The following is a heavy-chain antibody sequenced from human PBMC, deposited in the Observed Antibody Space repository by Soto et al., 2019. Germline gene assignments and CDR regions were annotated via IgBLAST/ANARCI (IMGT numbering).Heavy chain of an antibody. Sequence: GGSLRRSCAASGFTFSSYAMNWVRQAPGKGLEWVAVISYDGSNKYYVVSVKGRFTIFRDNSKNTLYLQMNSLRAEDTAVYYCARVTYYYDSSGYYTPFDYWGQGTLVTVSS. CDR2: ISYDGSNK. D-gene: IGHD3-22*01. CDR3: ARVTYYYDSSGYYTPFDY. J-gene: IGHJ4*02. V-gene: IGHV3-30-3*01. CDR1: GFTFSSYA.